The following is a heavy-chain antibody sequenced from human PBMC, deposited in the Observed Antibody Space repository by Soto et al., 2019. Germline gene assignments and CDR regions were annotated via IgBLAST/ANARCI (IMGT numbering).Heavy chain of an antibody. Sequence: SETLSLTCTVSGDSVSNHYWSWIRQPAGKGLEWLGRLYNAERTNYNPSLKSRVTMSMDTSKNQFSLKLTSVTAADSAVYFCAREPLAHSYFDFWGQGTLVTVSS. CDR2: LYNAERT. J-gene: IGHJ4*02. CDR3: AREPLAHSYFDF. CDR1: GDSVSNHY. V-gene: IGHV4-4*07.